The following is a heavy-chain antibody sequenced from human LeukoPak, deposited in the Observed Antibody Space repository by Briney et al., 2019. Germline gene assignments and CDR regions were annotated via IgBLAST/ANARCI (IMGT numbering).Heavy chain of an antibody. J-gene: IGHJ6*04. CDR2: ISSSGSTI. CDR3: AELGITMIGGV. Sequence: GGSLRPSCAASGFTFSSYEMNWVRQAPGKGLEWISYISSSGSTIYYADSVKGRFTISRDNAKNSLYLQMNSLRAEDTAVYYCAELGITMIGGVWGKGTTVTISS. D-gene: IGHD3-10*02. V-gene: IGHV3-48*03. CDR1: GFTFSSYE.